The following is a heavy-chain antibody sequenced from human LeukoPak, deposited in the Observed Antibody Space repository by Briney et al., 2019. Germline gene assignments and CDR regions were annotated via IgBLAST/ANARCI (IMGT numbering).Heavy chain of an antibody. D-gene: IGHD6-13*01. CDR3: AKDSLSWYLVTDY. CDR1: GFTFSSYG. Sequence: PGRSLRLSCAASGFTFSSYGMHWVRQAPGKGLEWVAVIWYDGSNKYYADSVKGRFTISRDNSKNTLYLQMNSLRAEDTAVYYCAKDSLSWYLVTDYWGQGTLVTVSS. J-gene: IGHJ4*02. CDR2: IWYDGSNK. V-gene: IGHV3-33*06.